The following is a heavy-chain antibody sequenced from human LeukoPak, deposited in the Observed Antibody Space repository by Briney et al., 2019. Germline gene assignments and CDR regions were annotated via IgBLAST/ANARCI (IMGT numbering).Heavy chain of an antibody. CDR2: ISSSGSTI. V-gene: IGHV3-11*01. D-gene: IGHD3-22*01. CDR3: ARDTYYYDSSGYCDY. J-gene: IGHJ4*02. Sequence: GGSLRLSCAASGFTFSSNYMSWIRQAPGKGLEWVSYISSSGSTIYYADSVKGRFTISRDNARNSLYLQMNSLRAEDTAVYYCARDTYYYDSSGYCDYWGQGTLVTVSS. CDR1: GFTFSSNY.